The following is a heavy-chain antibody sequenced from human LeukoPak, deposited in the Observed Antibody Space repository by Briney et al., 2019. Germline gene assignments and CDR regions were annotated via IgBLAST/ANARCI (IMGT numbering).Heavy chain of an antibody. CDR2: ISYDGSNE. CDR3: ARAITNYGYIFDY. CDR1: GFTFSSYV. D-gene: IGHD5-18*01. V-gene: IGHV3-30*04. J-gene: IGHJ4*02. Sequence: GRSLRLSCAASGFTFSSYVMHWVRQAPGKGLEWVAIISYDGSNEYYADSVKGRFTISRDNSKNTLYLQMNSLRAEDTAVYYCARAITNYGYIFDYWGQGTLVTVSS.